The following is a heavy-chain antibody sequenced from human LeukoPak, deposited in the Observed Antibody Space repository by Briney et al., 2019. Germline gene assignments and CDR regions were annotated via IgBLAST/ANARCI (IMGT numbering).Heavy chain of an antibody. D-gene: IGHD3-22*01. CDR1: GFTFRTYW. CDR3: AKDPTDFDSSGQTYFDY. Sequence: GGSLRLSCAASGFTFRTYWMSWVRQAPGKGLEWVANIKQDGNEKYYVDSVKGRFTISRDSSKNTLYLQMNSLRAEDTAVYYCAKDPTDFDSSGQTYFDYWGQGTLVTVSS. V-gene: IGHV3-7*03. J-gene: IGHJ4*02. CDR2: IKQDGNEK.